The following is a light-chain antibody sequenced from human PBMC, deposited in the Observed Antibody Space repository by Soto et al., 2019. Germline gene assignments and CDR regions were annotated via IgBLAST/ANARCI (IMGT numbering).Light chain of an antibody. CDR2: GAS. CDR1: QSVSSSY. J-gene: IGKJ5*01. CDR3: LQYGSSPPIT. Sequence: EIVLTQSPGTLSLSPGERATLSCRASQSVSSSYLAWYQQKPGQAPRLLIYGASSRATGIPDRFSGSGSGTDFTLTISRLELEDFAVYYCLQYGSSPPITFGQGTRLEIK. V-gene: IGKV3-20*01.